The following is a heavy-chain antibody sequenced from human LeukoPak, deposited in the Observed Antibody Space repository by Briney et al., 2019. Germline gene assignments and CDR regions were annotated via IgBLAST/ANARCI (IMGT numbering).Heavy chain of an antibody. D-gene: IGHD6-6*01. Sequence: SETLSLTCTVSGGSISSSSYYWGWIRQPPGKGLEWIGSIYYSGSTYYNPSLKSRVTISVDTSKNQFSLKLSSVTAADTAVYYCQLGTYSSSSDYWGQGTLVTVSS. CDR2: IYYSGST. CDR1: GGSISSSSYY. V-gene: IGHV4-39*07. CDR3: QLGTYSSSSDY. J-gene: IGHJ4*02.